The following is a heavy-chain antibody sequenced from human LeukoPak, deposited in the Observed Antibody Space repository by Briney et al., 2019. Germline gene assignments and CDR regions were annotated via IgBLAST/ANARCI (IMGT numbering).Heavy chain of an antibody. CDR1: GFTFSSYA. CDR3: ARASRHSLIAAPGY. V-gene: IGHV3-30*04. J-gene: IGHJ4*02. CDR2: ISYDGSNK. D-gene: IGHD6-13*01. Sequence: PGRSLRLSCAASGFTFSSYAMHWVRQAPGKGLEWVAVISYDGSNKYYADSVKGRFTISRDNSKNTLYLQTNSLRAEDTAVYYCARASRHSLIAAPGYCGQGTLVTVSS.